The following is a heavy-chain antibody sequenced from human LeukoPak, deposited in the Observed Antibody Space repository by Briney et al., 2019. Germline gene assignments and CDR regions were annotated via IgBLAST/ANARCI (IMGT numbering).Heavy chain of an antibody. J-gene: IGHJ4*02. CDR1: GFTISTNY. V-gene: IGHV3-53*01. CDR2: IYSGGTT. Sequence: GGSLRLSCAASGFTISTNYMSWVRQAPGKGLEWVSTIYSGGTTYYADSVKGRFTISRDNSKNTLYLQMDSLRAEDTAVYYCAREIGGALHYFDYWGQGTLVTVSS. D-gene: IGHD1-26*01. CDR3: AREIGGALHYFDY.